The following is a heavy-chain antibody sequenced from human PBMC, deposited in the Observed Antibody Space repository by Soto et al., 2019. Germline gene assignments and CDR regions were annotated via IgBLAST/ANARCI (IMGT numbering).Heavy chain of an antibody. CDR2: ISSSSGFI. J-gene: IGHJ6*02. Sequence: EVQLVESGGDLVKPGGSLRLSCAASGFTFSSYTINWVRQAPGKGLEWVSSISSSSGFIYYADSVKGRFTISRDNARNSLYLQMNTLGAEDTAVYYCARKDYDHYGMDVWGQGTTVTVSS. CDR1: GFTFSSYT. CDR3: ARKDYDHYGMDV. V-gene: IGHV3-21*02.